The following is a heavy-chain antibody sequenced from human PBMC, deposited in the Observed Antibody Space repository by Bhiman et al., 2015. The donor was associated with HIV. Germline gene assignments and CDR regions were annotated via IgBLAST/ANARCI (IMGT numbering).Heavy chain of an antibody. D-gene: IGHD6-13*01. CDR1: GFTFSSYA. CDR3: ARGWSSWSELEGGPPTDY. J-gene: IGHJ4*02. V-gene: IGHV3-30*04. CDR2: ISYDGSNK. Sequence: QVKLVESGGGVVRPGRSLRLSCAASGFTFSSYAMHWVRQAPGKGLEWVTFISYDGSNKYYADSVRGRFTISRDNSKNTLYLQMHSLRAEDTAVYYCARGWSSWSELEGGPPTDYWGQGTLVTVSS.